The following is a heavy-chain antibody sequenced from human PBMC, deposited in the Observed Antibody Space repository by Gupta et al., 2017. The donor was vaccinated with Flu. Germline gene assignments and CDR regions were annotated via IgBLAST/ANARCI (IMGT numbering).Heavy chain of an antibody. Sequence: SSSTIYYADSVKGRFTISRDNAKNSLYLQMNSLRDEDTAVYYCARDNRAAYPPNFDYWGQGTLVTVSS. V-gene: IGHV3-48*02. CDR2: SSSTI. D-gene: IGHD6-13*01. CDR3: ARDNRAAYPPNFDY. J-gene: IGHJ4*02.